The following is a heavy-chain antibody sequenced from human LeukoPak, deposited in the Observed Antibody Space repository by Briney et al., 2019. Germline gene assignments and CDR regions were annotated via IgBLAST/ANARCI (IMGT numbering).Heavy chain of an antibody. D-gene: IGHD2-2*01. Sequence: ASVKVSCKASGYTFTGYYMHWVRQAPGQGLEWMGWINPNSGGTNYAQKFQGRVTMTRDTSISTAYMELSRPRSDDTAVYYCARDQTERATVVVPAATYYYYGMDVWGQGTTVTVSS. CDR1: GYTFTGYY. CDR3: ARDQTERATVVVPAATYYYYGMDV. V-gene: IGHV1-2*02. CDR2: INPNSGGT. J-gene: IGHJ6*02.